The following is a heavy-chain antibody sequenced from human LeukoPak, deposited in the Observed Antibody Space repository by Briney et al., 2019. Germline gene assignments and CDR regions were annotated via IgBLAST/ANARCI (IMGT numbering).Heavy chain of an antibody. CDR3: AKIDVSGSTLLDY. D-gene: IGHD1-26*01. J-gene: IGHJ4*02. CDR2: ISGSGGST. CDR1: GFTFSSYA. V-gene: IGHV3-23*01. Sequence: GGSLRLSCAASGFTFSSYAMSWVRQAPGKGLEWVSAISGSGGSTYYADSVKGRFTTSRDNSKNTLYLQMNSLRAEDTAVYYCAKIDVSGSTLLDYWGQGTLVTVSS.